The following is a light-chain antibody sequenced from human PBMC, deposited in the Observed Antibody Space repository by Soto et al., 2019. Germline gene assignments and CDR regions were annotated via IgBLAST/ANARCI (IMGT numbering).Light chain of an antibody. CDR1: QGISSY. J-gene: IGKJ2*01. Sequence: DIQLTQSPSFLSASVGDRVTITCRASQGISSYLAWYQQKPGKAPKLLIYAASTLQSAVPSRFSGSGSGPEFTLTIRSLQPEDFSTYYCQQLNSYLPTFGQGTKLEIK. V-gene: IGKV1-9*01. CDR2: AAS. CDR3: QQLNSYLPT.